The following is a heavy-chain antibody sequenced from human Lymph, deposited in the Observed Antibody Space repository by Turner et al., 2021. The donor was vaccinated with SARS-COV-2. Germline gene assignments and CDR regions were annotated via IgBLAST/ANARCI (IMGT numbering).Heavy chain of an antibody. V-gene: IGHV3-48*03. CDR2: ISRSGSTI. J-gene: IGHJ4*02. Sequence: EVQLVESGGGLVQPGGSLSPSCAASGFTFSSYEMNWVRQAPGKGLEWVSYISRSGSTIYYADSVKGRFTISRDNAKNSLYLQMNILIAEDTAVYYCARDGGELPFEPDSFDFWGQGTLVTVSS. CDR3: ARDGGELPFEPDSFDF. CDR1: GFTFSSYE. D-gene: IGHD1-26*01.